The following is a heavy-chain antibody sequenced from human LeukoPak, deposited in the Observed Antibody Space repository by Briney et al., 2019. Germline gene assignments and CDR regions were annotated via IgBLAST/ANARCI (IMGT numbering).Heavy chain of an antibody. J-gene: IGHJ4*02. V-gene: IGHV1-69*05. CDR2: IIPIFGTA. Sequence: SVKVSCKASGGTFSSYAISWVRQAPGQGLEWMGGIIPIFGTANYAQKFQGRVTITTDESTSTAYMELSSLRSEDTAVYYCARPNYYDSSGEFDYWGQGALVTVSS. CDR3: ARPNYYDSSGEFDY. CDR1: GGTFSSYA. D-gene: IGHD3-22*01.